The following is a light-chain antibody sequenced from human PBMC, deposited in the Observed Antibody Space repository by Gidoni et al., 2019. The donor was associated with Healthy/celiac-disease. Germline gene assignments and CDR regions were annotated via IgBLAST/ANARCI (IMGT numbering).Light chain of an antibody. CDR1: QSLVYSDGNTY. Sequence: DVVMTQSPLSLPVTLGQPASISCRSSQSLVYSDGNTYLNWFQQRPGQSPRRLIYKVSNRDSGVPDRVSGSGSGTDFTLKISRVEAEDVGVYYCMQGTLRITFGQGTRLEIK. J-gene: IGKJ5*01. V-gene: IGKV2-30*01. CDR3: MQGTLRIT. CDR2: KVS.